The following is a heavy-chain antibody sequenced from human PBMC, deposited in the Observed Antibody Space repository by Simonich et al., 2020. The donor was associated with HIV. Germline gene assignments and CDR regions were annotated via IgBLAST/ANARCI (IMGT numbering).Heavy chain of an antibody. CDR1: GYTFTTYS. CDR3: ARDSATRTDAGAFDI. CDR2: INAGNGNT. D-gene: IGHD1-1*01. Sequence: QVQLVQSGAEVKKPGASVKVSCKASGYTFTTYSMHWVRQAPGQRLEWMGGINAGNGNTKYSQKFQGRVTITRDTSASTAYMELSSLTSEDTAVYYCARDSATRTDAGAFDIWGQGTMVTVSS. V-gene: IGHV1-3*01. J-gene: IGHJ3*02.